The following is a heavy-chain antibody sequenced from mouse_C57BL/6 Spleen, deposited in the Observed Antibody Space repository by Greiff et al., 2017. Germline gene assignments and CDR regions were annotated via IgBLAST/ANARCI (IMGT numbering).Heavy chain of an antibody. J-gene: IGHJ1*03. CDR2: ISSGSSTI. V-gene: IGHV5-17*01. Sequence: EVKVEESGGGLVKPGGSLKLSCAASGFTFSDYGMHWVRQAPEKGLEWVAYISSGSSTIYYADTVKGRFTISRDNAKNTLFLQMTSLRSEDTAMYYCARNRYFDVWGTGTTVTVSS. CDR1: GFTFSDYG. CDR3: ARNRYFDV.